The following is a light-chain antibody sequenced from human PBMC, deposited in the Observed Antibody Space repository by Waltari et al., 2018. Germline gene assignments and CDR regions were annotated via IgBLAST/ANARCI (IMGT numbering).Light chain of an antibody. Sequence: DIVMTQSPDSLAVYLGERATINCKSSQSVLSSTNNQNYLGCYQQKPAQPPKLLLSWASTRESGVPDRSIAGGSGNDVSLTISVLQAEDVALYDCQQCYSSPYTFGPGTKVEIK. CDR3: QQCYSSPYT. CDR2: WAS. J-gene: IGKJ2*01. CDR1: QSVLSSTNNQNY. V-gene: IGKV4-1*01.